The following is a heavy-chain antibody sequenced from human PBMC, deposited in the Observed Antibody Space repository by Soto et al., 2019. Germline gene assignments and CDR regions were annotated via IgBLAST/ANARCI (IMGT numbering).Heavy chain of an antibody. CDR3: AIYDSSGSRGFQH. CDR1: GGSISSGNYY. D-gene: IGHD3-22*01. Sequence: SETLSLTCTVSGGSISSGNYYWSWIRQHPGKGLEWIGYIYYSGSTYYNPSLKSRVTISVDTSKNQFSLKLSSVTAADTAVYYCAIYDSSGSRGFQHWGQGTLVTVSS. CDR2: IYYSGST. J-gene: IGHJ1*01. V-gene: IGHV4-30-4*01.